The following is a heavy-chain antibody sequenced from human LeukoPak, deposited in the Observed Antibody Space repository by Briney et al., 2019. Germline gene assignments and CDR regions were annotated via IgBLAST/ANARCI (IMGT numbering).Heavy chain of an antibody. CDR1: GFTFGDYA. D-gene: IGHD2-21*02. CDR2: INQGGSEK. J-gene: IGHJ4*02. CDR3: ARDVGDL. Sequence: GGSLRLSCTASGFTFGDYAVSWVRQAPGKGLEWLANINQGGSEKYYVDSVKGRFTISRDNAKNSLFLQMNSLRAEDTAVYYCARDVGDLWGQGTLVTVSS. V-gene: IGHV3-7*01.